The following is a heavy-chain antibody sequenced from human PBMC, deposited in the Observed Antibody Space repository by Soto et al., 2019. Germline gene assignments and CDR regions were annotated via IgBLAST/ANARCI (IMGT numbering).Heavy chain of an antibody. J-gene: IGHJ6*02. CDR2: IYGGGTT. V-gene: IGHV3-53*01. CDR3: ARAGTRPYYYYGMDV. CDR1: GFTVSSNY. Sequence: HPGGSLRLSCSAAGFTVSSNYMTWFRQAPGKGLEWVSVIYGGGTTYYADSVKGRFTVSRDNSKNTLYLQMNSLRVEDTAVYYCARAGTRPYYYYGMDVWGQGTTVTVSS. D-gene: IGHD1-1*01.